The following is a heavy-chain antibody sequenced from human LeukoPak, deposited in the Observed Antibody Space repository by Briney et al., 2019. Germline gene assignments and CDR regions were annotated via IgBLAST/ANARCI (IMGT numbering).Heavy chain of an antibody. D-gene: IGHD6-19*01. CDR3: ARHGRRSGWYQNAFDI. CDR2: IYYSGST. V-gene: IGHV4-59*08. J-gene: IGHJ3*02. CDR1: GGSISSYY. Sequence: SETLSLTCTVSGGSISSYYWSWIRQPPGKGLEWIGYIYYSGSTNYNPSLKSRVTISVDTSKNQFSLKLSSVTAADTAVYYCARHGRRSGWYQNAFDIWGQGTMVTVSS.